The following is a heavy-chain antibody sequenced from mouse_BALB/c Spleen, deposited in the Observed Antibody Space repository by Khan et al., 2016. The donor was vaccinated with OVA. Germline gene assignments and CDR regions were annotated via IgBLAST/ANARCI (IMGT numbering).Heavy chain of an antibody. V-gene: IGHV1-7*01. Sequence: QIQLVQSGAELVKPAASVKMSCKVSGYSFINYWILWVKQRPGQGLEWIGYINPSTGYTEYNPNFKDKATLTADKSSSTAFMQLSSLTSEDTEVYYCARRSLRWDFDYWGQGATLTVSS. D-gene: IGHD1-1*01. J-gene: IGHJ2*01. CDR3: ARRSLRWDFDY. CDR2: INPSTGYT. CDR1: GYSFINYW.